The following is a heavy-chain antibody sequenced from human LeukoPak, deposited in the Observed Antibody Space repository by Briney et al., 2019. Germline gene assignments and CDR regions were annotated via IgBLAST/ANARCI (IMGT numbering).Heavy chain of an antibody. CDR2: ISAGGNT. V-gene: IGHV3-66*02. CDR1: GITVGSSY. J-gene: IGHJ5*02. CDR3: ARASSYRFDP. D-gene: IGHD2-21*01. Sequence: GGSLRLSCAASGITVGSSYMIWVRQAPGKGLEWVSVISAGGNTYYSDSVQGRFTISRDNSKNTVYLQMNSLRPEDTAIYYCARASSYRFDPWGQGTLVTVSS.